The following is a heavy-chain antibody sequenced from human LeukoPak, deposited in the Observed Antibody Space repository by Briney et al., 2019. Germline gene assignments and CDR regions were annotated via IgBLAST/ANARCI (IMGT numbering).Heavy chain of an antibody. D-gene: IGHD2-8*01. Sequence: GGSLRLSCAASGFTFSSYFMIWVRQAPGKGPEWLVNIKQDGSEKYYVDSVKGRFTISRDNAKNSLYLQMNSLRAEDTAVYYCARDVGYCTNGVCYNYYYMDVWGKGTTVSVSS. V-gene: IGHV3-7*01. CDR3: ARDVGYCTNGVCYNYYYMDV. CDR2: IKQDGSEK. J-gene: IGHJ6*03. CDR1: GFTFSSYF.